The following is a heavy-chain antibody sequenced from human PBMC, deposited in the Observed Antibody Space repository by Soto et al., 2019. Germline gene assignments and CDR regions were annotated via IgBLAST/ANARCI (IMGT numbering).Heavy chain of an antibody. Sequence: GGSLRLSCAASGFTFSSYGMHWVRQAPGKGLEWVAVISYDGSNKYYADSVKGRLTISRDNSKNTLYLQMNSLRAEDTAVYYCAKPNTMIVVVDYFDYWGQGTLVTVSS. J-gene: IGHJ4*02. CDR2: ISYDGSNK. D-gene: IGHD3-22*01. V-gene: IGHV3-30*18. CDR3: AKPNTMIVVVDYFDY. CDR1: GFTFSSYG.